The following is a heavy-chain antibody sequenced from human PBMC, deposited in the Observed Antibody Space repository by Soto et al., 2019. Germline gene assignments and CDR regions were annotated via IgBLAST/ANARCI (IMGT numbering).Heavy chain of an antibody. V-gene: IGHV3-33*01. CDR3: ARDGVVGAAVGVYYYYGMDV. CDR1: GFTFSSYG. Sequence: GGSLRLSCAASGFTFSSYGMHWVRQAPGKGLEWVAVIWYDGSNKYYADSVKGRFTISRDNSKNTLYLQMNSLRAEDTAVYYCARDGVVGAAVGVYYYYGMDVWGQGTTVTVSS. J-gene: IGHJ6*02. D-gene: IGHD1-26*01. CDR2: IWYDGSNK.